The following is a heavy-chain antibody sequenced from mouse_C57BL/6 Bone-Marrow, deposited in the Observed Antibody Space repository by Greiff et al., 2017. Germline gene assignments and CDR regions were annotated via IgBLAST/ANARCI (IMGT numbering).Heavy chain of an antibody. CDR2: ISYSGST. V-gene: IGHV3-8*01. J-gene: IGHJ2*01. Sequence: EVHLVESGPGLAKPSQTLSLTCSVTGYSITSDYWNWIRKFPGNKLEYMGYISYSGSTYYNPSLKSRIYITRDTSKNQYYLQLNSVTTEDTATDYCARYRYYSSRGFDYWGQGTTLTVSS. CDR3: ARYRYYSSRGFDY. D-gene: IGHD1-1*01. CDR1: GYSITSDY.